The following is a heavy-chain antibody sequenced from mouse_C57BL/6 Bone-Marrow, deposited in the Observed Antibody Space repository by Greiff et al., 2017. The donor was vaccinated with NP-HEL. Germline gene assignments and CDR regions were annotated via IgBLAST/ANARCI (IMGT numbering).Heavy chain of an antibody. Sequence: QVHVKQSGAELARPGASVKLSCKASGYTFTSYGISWVKQRTGQGLEWIGEIYPRSGNTYYNEKFKGKATLTADKSYSTAYMELRSLTSEDSAVYFCATPLYDGPLYLYYWGEGTTLTVSS. D-gene: IGHD2-3*01. V-gene: IGHV1-81*01. CDR1: GYTFTSYG. CDR2: IYPRSGNT. J-gene: IGHJ2*01. CDR3: ATPLYDGPLYLYY.